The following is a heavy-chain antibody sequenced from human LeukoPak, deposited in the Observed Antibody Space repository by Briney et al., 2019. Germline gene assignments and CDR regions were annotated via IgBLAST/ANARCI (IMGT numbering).Heavy chain of an antibody. CDR1: GGTFSSYA. J-gene: IGHJ6*03. Sequence: ASVKVSCKASGGTFSSYAISWVRQAPGQGLEWMGGIIPIFGTANYAQKFQGRVTITADESTSTAYMELSSLRSEDTAVYYCARVHFELKNYYYMHVWGKGTTVTVSS. CDR3: ARVHFELKNYYYMHV. D-gene: IGHD3-10*01. V-gene: IGHV1-69*13. CDR2: IIPIFGTA.